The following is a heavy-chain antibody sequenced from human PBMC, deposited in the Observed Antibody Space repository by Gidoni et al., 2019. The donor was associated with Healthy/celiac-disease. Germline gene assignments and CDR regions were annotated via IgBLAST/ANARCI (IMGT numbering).Heavy chain of an antibody. CDR3: ARVESRHIVVVTAIRCGAFDI. CDR1: GFTFSSYW. J-gene: IGHJ3*02. CDR2: IKQDGSEK. Sequence: EVQLVESGGGLVQPGGSLRLSCAASGFTFSSYWMSWVRQAPGKGLEWVANIKQDGSEKYYVDSVKGRFTISRDNDKNSLYLQMNSRRAEDTAVYYCARVESRHIVVVTAIRCGAFDIWGQGTMVTVSS. V-gene: IGHV3-7*03. D-gene: IGHD2-21*02.